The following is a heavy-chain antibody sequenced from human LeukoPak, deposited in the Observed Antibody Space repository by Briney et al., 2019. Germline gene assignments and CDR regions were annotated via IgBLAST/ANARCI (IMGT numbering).Heavy chain of an antibody. V-gene: IGHV1-58*02. CDR2: IVVGSGNT. D-gene: IGHD1-1*01. Sequence: SVKVSCKASGFTFTSSTMRWVRQARGQRLEWIGWIVVGSGNTNYAQRFQERVTITRDMSTSTAYMELSSLRSEDTAMYYCAAGDNNNWLDVWGQGTTVTVSS. CDR1: GFTFTSST. J-gene: IGHJ6*02. CDR3: AAGDNNNWLDV.